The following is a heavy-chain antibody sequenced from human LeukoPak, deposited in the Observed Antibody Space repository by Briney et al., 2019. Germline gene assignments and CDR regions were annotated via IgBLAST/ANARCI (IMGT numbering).Heavy chain of an antibody. V-gene: IGHV3-23*01. D-gene: IGHD6-13*01. CDR1: GFTFNNYA. CDR2: ITGSGASS. J-gene: IGHJ6*03. CDR3: ARNQDSSWYYYYMDV. Sequence: GGSLRLSCAASGFTFNNYAMTWVRQAPGKGLEWVTTITGSGASSYSADSVRGRFTISRDNSKNTLFLQLNSLRADDTAVYYCARNQDSSWYYYYMDVWGIGTMVTVAS.